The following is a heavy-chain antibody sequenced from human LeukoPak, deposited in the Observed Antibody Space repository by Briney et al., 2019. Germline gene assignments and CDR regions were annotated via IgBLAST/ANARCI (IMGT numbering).Heavy chain of an antibody. CDR1: GYTFTSYD. D-gene: IGHD6-13*01. V-gene: IGHV1-8*01. CDR2: MNPNSGNT. J-gene: IGHJ3*02. CDR3: ARDLRPGIAAAGTDAFDI. Sequence: GASVKVSCKASGYTFTSYDINWVRQATGQGLEWMGWMNPNSGNTGYAQKFQGRVTMTRDTSISTAYMELSRLRSDDTAVYYCARDLRPGIAAAGTDAFDIWGQGTMVTVSS.